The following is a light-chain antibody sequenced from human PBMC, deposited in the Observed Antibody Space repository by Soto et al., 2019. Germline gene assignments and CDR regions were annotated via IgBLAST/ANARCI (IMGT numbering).Light chain of an antibody. Sequence: DIVMTQSPLSLPVTPGEPASISCRSSQSLLHSDGYNYLDWYLQKPGQSPQVLIYLGSNRASGVPDRFSGSGSGTHFTLKISRVEAEDVGVYYCMQALQTPWTFGQGTKVEIK. CDR3: MQALQTPWT. CDR1: QSLLHSDGYNY. J-gene: IGKJ1*01. V-gene: IGKV2-28*01. CDR2: LGS.